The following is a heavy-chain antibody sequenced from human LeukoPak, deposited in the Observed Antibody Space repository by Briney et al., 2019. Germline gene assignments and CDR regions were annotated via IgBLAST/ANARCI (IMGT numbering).Heavy chain of an antibody. V-gene: IGHV3-30-3*01. D-gene: IGHD2-21*02. CDR2: ISYDGSNK. J-gene: IGHJ4*02. CDR3: AREPYCGGDCSYFDS. CDR1: GFTFSSYA. Sequence: PGGSLRLSCAASGFTFSSYAMHWVRQAPGKGLEWVAVISYDGSNKYYADSVKGRFTISRDNSKNTLYLQMNSLRPEDTAVYYCAREPYCGGDCSYFDSWGQGTLVTVLS.